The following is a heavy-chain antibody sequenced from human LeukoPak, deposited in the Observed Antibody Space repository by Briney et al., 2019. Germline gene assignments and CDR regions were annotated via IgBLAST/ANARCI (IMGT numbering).Heavy chain of an antibody. CDR1: GGTFSSYA. CDR2: IIPIFGTA. V-gene: IGHV1-69*01. Sequence: GSSVKVSCKASGGTFSSYAISWVRQAPGQGLEWMGGIIPIFGTANYAQKFQGRVTITADESTSTAYMELNSLRSEDTAVYYCARFSYAYYYGSGSYRYNWFDPWGQGTLVTVSS. CDR3: ARFSYAYYYGSGSYRYNWFDP. J-gene: IGHJ5*02. D-gene: IGHD3-10*01.